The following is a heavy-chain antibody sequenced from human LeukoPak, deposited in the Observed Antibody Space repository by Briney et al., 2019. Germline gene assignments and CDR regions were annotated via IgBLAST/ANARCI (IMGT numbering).Heavy chain of an antibody. V-gene: IGHV3-23*01. Sequence: GGSLRLSCAASGFTFSSYAMSWVRQAPGKGLEWVSAISGSGGSTYYADSVKGRFTISRDNSKNTLYLQMNSLRAEDTAVYYCASLGDYYDSSGYLRGDYWGQGTLVTVSS. CDR2: ISGSGGST. CDR3: ASLGDYYDSSGYLRGDY. J-gene: IGHJ4*02. D-gene: IGHD3-22*01. CDR1: GFTFSSYA.